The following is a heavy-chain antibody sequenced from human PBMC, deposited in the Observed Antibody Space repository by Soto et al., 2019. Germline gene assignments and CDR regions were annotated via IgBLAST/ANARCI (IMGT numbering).Heavy chain of an antibody. CDR1: GGSITSGGSF. D-gene: IGHD2-15*01. CDR2: IGYSGAT. J-gene: IGHJ5*02. V-gene: IGHV4-31*03. CDR3: AIGGASSKWFAP. Sequence: QVHLQESGPGLVRPSQTLSLTCTVSGGSITSGGSFWSWIRQHPGKGPEWIAIIGYSGATSYNPSLASRVTISADTYKSQFSLNLSSVTAADTAVYYCAIGGASSKWFAPWGQGTLVTVSS.